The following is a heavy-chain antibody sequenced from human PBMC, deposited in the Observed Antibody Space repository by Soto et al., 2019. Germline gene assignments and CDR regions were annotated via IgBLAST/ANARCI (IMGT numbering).Heavy chain of an antibody. CDR3: AREVLGAIATSWFDP. D-gene: IGHD2-21*01. J-gene: IGHJ5*02. CDR2: IIPIFGTA. CDR1: GGTFSSYA. V-gene: IGHV1-69*06. Sequence: QVQLVQSGAEVKKPGSSVKVSCKASGGTFSSYAISWVRQAPGQGLEWMGGIIPIFGTANYAQKFQGRVTITADKSTGTAYMELGSLRSEDTAVYYCAREVLGAIATSWFDPWGQGTLVTVSS.